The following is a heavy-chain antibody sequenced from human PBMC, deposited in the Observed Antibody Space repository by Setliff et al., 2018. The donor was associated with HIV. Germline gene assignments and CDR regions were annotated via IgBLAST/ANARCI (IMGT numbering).Heavy chain of an antibody. CDR1: VFTFGDYA. D-gene: IGHD5-12*01. CDR3: GRGGHSGYGTSFFDY. Sequence: PGGSLRLSCVASVFTFGDYAVHWVRQTPGKGLEWVSGSSWDSGSIGYADSVKGRFTISRDNTENSLYLQMNSLRAEDTAVYFCGRGGHSGYGTSFFDYWGQGTLVTVSS. J-gene: IGHJ4*02. V-gene: IGHV3-9*01. CDR2: SSWDSGSI.